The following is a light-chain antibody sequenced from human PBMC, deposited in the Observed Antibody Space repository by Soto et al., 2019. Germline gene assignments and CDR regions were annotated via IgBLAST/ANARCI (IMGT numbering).Light chain of an antibody. J-gene: IGKJ4*01. CDR1: QSVSSSY. V-gene: IGKV3-20*01. Sequence: EIVLTQSPGTLSLSPGERATLSCRASQSVSSSYLAWYQQKPGQAPRLLIYAASSRATGIPDRFSGSGSGTDFTLTISRLEPEDFAVYYCQQYGSSPPTTFGGGTKVEI. CDR2: AAS. CDR3: QQYGSSPPTT.